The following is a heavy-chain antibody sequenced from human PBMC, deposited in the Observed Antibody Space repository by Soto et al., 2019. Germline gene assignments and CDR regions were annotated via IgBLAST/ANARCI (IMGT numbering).Heavy chain of an antibody. Sequence: SETLSLTCAVSGGSISGSTYYWGWIRQPPGRGLEWIGSLYYGGNTYYNPSLKSRLTISVDTSKNQFSLKLSSVTAADTSVYYCARSTSGSYPPFGYWGQGTLVTVSS. D-gene: IGHD1-26*01. CDR2: LYYGGNT. CDR3: ARSTSGSYPPFGY. CDR1: GGSISGSTYY. V-gene: IGHV4-39*01. J-gene: IGHJ4*02.